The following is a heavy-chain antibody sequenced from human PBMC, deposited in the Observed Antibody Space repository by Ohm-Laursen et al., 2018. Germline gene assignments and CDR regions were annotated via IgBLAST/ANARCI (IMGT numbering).Heavy chain of an antibody. V-gene: IGHV4-31*01. D-gene: IGHD3-10*01. CDR3: ARARGDPYYGMDV. J-gene: IGHJ6*02. CDR1: GGSISSGGYY. CDR2: IYYSGST. Sequence: TLSLTCTVSGGSISSGGYYWSWIRQHPGKGLEWIGYIYYSGSTYYNPSLKSLVTISVDTSKNQFSLKLSSVTAADTAVYYCARARGDPYYGMDVWGQGTTVTVSS.